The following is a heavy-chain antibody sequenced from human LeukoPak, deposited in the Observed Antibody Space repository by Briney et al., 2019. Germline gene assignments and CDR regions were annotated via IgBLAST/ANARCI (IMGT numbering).Heavy chain of an antibody. CDR2: VSGHGGGT. J-gene: IGHJ4*02. CDR1: GFAFSSYD. Sequence: GGSLRPSCAASGFAFSSYDMSWVRQAPGKGLEWVSAVSGHGGGTYYADSVKGRFTISRDNPKNTLYLQMNSLRAEDTAVYYCAKEDSRGYYFDYWGQGALVTVSS. V-gene: IGHV3-23*01. CDR3: AKEDSRGYYFDY. D-gene: IGHD1-26*01.